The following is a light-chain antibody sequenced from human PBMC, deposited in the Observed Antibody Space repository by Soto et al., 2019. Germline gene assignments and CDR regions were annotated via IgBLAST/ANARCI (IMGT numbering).Light chain of an antibody. CDR1: QSVSSNY. J-gene: IGKJ5*01. CDR2: GAS. Sequence: EIVLTQSPGTLSLSPGERATLSCRASQSVSSNYLAWYQQKPGQAPRLLIYGASSRATGIPDRFSGSGSGTDFTLTISRLEPEDFAVYYCQQYSRSPLTFGQGTRLEIK. V-gene: IGKV3-20*01. CDR3: QQYSRSPLT.